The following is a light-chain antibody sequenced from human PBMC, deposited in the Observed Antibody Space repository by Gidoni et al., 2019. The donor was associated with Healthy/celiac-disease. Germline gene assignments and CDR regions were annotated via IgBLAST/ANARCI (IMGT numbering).Light chain of an antibody. Sequence: EIVLTQAPGTLSLAPGHSATLSCRTSQSISSSQLAWYQQKPGQSPRPRMYGASSRAPGIPASFSGSGSGTAFTLTICRLAPEDFAVYYCQHFGNFGGGTKVE. J-gene: IGKJ4*01. CDR1: QSISSSQ. CDR2: GAS. CDR3: QHFGN. V-gene: IGKV3-20*01.